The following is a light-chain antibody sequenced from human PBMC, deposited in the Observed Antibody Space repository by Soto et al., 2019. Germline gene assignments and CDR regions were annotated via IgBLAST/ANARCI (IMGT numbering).Light chain of an antibody. CDR3: SSYAGSKNRYV. CDR2: EVT. Sequence: QSALTQPPSASGSRGQSXTISCTGTSSDVGGYNFVSWYQQHPGKAPKVILYEVTKRPSGVPDRFSGSKSGNTASLTVSGLQTEDEAHYYCSSYAGSKNRYVFGTGTKVTVL. CDR1: SSDVGGYNF. V-gene: IGLV2-8*01. J-gene: IGLJ1*01.